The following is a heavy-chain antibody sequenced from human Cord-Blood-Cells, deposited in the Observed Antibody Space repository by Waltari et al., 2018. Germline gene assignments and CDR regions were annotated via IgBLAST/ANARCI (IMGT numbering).Heavy chain of an antibody. CDR3: ARAGADFWSGYYDY. CDR2: INHSGST. D-gene: IGHD3-3*01. Sequence: QVQLQQWGAGLLKPSETLSLTCAVYGGSFSGYYWSWIRQPPGKGLEWIREINHSGSTNYNPSLKSRVTISVDTSKNQFSLKLSSVTAADTAVYYCARAGADFWSGYYDYWGQGTLVTVSS. CDR1: GGSFSGYY. V-gene: IGHV4-34*01. J-gene: IGHJ4*02.